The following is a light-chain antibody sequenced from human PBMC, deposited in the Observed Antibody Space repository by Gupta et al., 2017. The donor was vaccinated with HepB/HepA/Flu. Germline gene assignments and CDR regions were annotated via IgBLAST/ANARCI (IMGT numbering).Light chain of an antibody. CDR3: SSFTSSDTVI. J-gene: IGLJ2*01. Sequence: SPLTQPASVSGSPGPSITISCTGTSSDIGGYNLVSWYQQPPANTPQLLIFDVTSRPAGLAGRFSASKAGNTASLTISVLQTEDDADYYCSSFTSSDTVIFGGGTKLTVL. V-gene: IGLV2-14*03. CDR1: SSDIGGYNL. CDR2: DVT.